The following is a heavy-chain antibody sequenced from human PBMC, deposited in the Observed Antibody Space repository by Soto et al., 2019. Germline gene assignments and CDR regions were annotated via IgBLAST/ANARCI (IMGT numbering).Heavy chain of an antibody. CDR1: GFTFSSYA. CDR2: ISGSGGST. CDR3: AKALGYCSSTSCRKAIEEYYYYMDV. V-gene: IGHV3-23*01. Sequence: GGSLRLSCAASGFTFSSYAMSWVRQAPGKGLEWVSAISGSGGSTYYADSVKGRLTISRDNSKNTLYLQMNSLRAEDTAVYYCAKALGYCSSTSCRKAIEEYYYYMDVWGKGTTVTVSS. J-gene: IGHJ6*03. D-gene: IGHD2-2*01.